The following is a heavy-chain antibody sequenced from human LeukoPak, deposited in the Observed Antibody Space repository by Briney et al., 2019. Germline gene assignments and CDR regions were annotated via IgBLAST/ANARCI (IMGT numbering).Heavy chain of an antibody. Sequence: PGGSLRLSCAASGFTFSSYSMNWVRQAPVKGLEWVSAISGSGGSTYYADSVKGRFTISRDNSKNTLYLQMNSLRAEDTAVYYCARGRRDGYNFAFDCWGQGTLVTVSS. CDR3: ARGRRDGYNFAFDC. J-gene: IGHJ4*02. V-gene: IGHV3-23*01. CDR1: GFTFSSYS. D-gene: IGHD5-24*01. CDR2: ISGSGGST.